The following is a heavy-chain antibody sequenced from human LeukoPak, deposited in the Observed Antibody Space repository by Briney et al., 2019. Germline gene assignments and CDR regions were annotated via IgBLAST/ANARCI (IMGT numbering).Heavy chain of an antibody. CDR2: ISSSSSYI. Sequence: GGSLRLSCAASGFTFSSYSMNWVRQAPGKGLEWVSSISSSSSYIYYADSVKGRFTISRDNSKNTLYLQMNSLRAEDTAVYYCAKEKHNPRGAFDIWGQGTMVTVSS. D-gene: IGHD1-14*01. CDR3: AKEKHNPRGAFDI. CDR1: GFTFSSYS. V-gene: IGHV3-21*01. J-gene: IGHJ3*02.